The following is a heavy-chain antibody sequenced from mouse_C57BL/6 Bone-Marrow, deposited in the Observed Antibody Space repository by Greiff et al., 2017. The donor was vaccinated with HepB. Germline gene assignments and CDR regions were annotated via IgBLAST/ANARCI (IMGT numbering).Heavy chain of an antibody. D-gene: IGHD1-1*01. J-gene: IGHJ2*01. CDR2: IDPYDSYT. CDR3: SRWATAVVAKFDY. CDR1: GYTFTSYW. Sequence: VQLQQPGAELVMPGASVKLSCKASGYTFTSYWMHWVKQRPGQGLEWIGEIDPYDSYTNYNQKFKGKSTLTVDKSSSTAYMQLSSLTSEDSAVYDCSRWATAVVAKFDYWGQGTTLTVSS. V-gene: IGHV1-69*01.